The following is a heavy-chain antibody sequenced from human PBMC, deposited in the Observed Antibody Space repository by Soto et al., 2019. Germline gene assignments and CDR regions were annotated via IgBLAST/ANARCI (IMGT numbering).Heavy chain of an antibody. J-gene: IGHJ2*01. CDR2: MNSDGSTT. CDR3: ARVGRGFWYFDL. V-gene: IGHV3-74*01. CDR1: GFTFSSYW. Sequence: EVQLVESGGGLVQPGGSLRLSCAASGFTFSSYWMHWVRQAPGQGLVWVSRMNSDGSTTSYADSVKGRFTISRDNAKNTVYLQMNSLTAEDTAVYYCARVGRGFWYFDLWGRGTLVTVSS.